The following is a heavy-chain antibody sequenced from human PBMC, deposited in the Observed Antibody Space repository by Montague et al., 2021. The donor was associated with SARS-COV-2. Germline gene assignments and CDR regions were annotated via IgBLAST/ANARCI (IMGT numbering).Heavy chain of an antibody. V-gene: IGHV1-18*01. CDR2: ISAYNGNT. CDR1: GYTFTSYG. CDR3: ARSGYDFWSGYYPRWYYGMDV. J-gene: IGHJ6*02. Sequence: SVKVSCKASGYTFTSYGISWVRQAPGQGFEWMGWISAYNGNTNYAQKLQGRVTMTTDTSTSTAYMELRSLRSDDTAVYYCARSGYDFWSGYYPRWYYGMDVWGQGTTVTVSS. D-gene: IGHD3-3*01.